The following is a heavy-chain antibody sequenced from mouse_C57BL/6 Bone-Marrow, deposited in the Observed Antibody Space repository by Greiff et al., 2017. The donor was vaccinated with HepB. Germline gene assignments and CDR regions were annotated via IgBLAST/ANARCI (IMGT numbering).Heavy chain of an antibody. CDR2: ISSGSSTI. Sequence: DVQLVESGGGLVKPGGSLKLSCAASGFTFSDYGMHWVRQAPEKGLEWVAYISSGSSTIYYADTVKGRFTISRDNAKNTLFLQMTSLRSEDTAMYYCATYYYGSSPFAYWGQGTLVTVSA. J-gene: IGHJ3*01. CDR1: GFTFSDYG. D-gene: IGHD1-1*01. V-gene: IGHV5-17*01. CDR3: ATYYYGSSPFAY.